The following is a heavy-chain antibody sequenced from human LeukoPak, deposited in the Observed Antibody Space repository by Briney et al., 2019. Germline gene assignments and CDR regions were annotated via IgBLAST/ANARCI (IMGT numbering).Heavy chain of an antibody. D-gene: IGHD2-8*01. V-gene: IGHV3-48*01. J-gene: IGHJ4*02. CDR1: GFTFSGYI. Sequence: GGSLRLSCAASGFTFSGYIMNWVRQAPGKGLEWVAFIGTSGNIIYYADSVKGRFTVSRDNAKNSLYLQMNSLGAEDTAVYYCARDQWLDYWGQGTLVTVSS. CDR2: IGTSGNII. CDR3: ARDQWLDY.